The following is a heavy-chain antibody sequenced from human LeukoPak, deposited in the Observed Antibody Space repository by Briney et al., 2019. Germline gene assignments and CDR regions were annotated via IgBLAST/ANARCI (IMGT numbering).Heavy chain of an antibody. CDR1: GFNFNTST. CDR2: MKQDGTEE. Sequence: GGSLRLSCAASGFNFNTSTMSWVRQAPGKGLEWVAKMKQDGTEESYVDSVKGRFAISRDNAKSSVYLQMNSLSVEDTAVYYCRRGRMKCLDCRVQGTLVTVSS. V-gene: IGHV3-7*01. J-gene: IGHJ4*02. CDR3: RRGRMKCLDC.